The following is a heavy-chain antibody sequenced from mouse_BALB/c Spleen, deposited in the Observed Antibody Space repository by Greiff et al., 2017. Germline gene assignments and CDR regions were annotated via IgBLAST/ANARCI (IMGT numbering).Heavy chain of an antibody. Sequence: VMLVESGPGLVAPSQSLSITCTVSGFSLSRYSVHWVRQPPGKGLAWLGMIWGGGSTDYNSALKSRLSISKDNSKSQVFLKMNSLQTDDTAMYYCARCDYDVGYAMDYWGQGTSVTVSS. D-gene: IGHD2-4*01. CDR3: ARCDYDVGYAMDY. CDR2: IWGGGST. CDR1: GFSLSRYS. V-gene: IGHV2-6-4*01. J-gene: IGHJ4*01.